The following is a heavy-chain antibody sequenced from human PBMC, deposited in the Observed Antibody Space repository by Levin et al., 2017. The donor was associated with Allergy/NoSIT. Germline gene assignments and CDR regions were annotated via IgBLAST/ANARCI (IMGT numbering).Heavy chain of an antibody. CDR3: ARGGLYSNGLDY. V-gene: IGHV4-59*01. CDR2: IYYSGST. CDR1: GGSINSNY. Sequence: PSETLSLTCTVSGGSINSNYWSWIRQPPGKGLEWIGYIYYSGSTNYNPSLESRLTMSVDTSNNQFSLKLSSVSAADTAIYYCARGGLYSNGLDYWGQGTLVTVSS. J-gene: IGHJ4*02. D-gene: IGHD5-18*01.